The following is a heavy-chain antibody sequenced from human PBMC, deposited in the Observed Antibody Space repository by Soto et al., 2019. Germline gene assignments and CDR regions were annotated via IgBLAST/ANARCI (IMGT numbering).Heavy chain of an antibody. D-gene: IGHD5-18*01. CDR3: AKDPPAAAGGLWLRHYYGMDV. J-gene: IGHJ6*02. CDR2: ISGSGGST. Sequence: PGGSLRLSCAASGFTFSSYAMSWVRQAPGKGLEWVSAISGSGGSTYYADSVKGRFTNSRDNSKNTLYLQMNSLRAEDTAVYYCAKDPPAAAGGLWLRHYYGMDVWGQGTTVTVSS. CDR1: GFTFSSYA. V-gene: IGHV3-23*01.